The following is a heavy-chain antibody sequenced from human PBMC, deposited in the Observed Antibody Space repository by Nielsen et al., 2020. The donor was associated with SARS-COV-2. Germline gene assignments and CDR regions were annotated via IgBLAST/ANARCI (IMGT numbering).Heavy chain of an antibody. CDR3: ARDTGSLDY. V-gene: IGHV3-11*05. D-gene: IGHD1-14*01. CDR1: GFTFSDYY. Sequence: GESLKISCAASGFTFSDYYMSWIRQAPGKGLEWVSYISSSSSYTNYADSVKGRFTISRDNAKNSLYLQMNSLRAEDTAVYYCARDTGSLDYWGQGTLVTVSS. CDR2: ISSSSSYT. J-gene: IGHJ4*02.